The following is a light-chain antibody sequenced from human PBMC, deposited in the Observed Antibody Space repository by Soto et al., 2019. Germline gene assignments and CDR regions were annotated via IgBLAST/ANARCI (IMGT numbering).Light chain of an antibody. CDR2: AAS. Sequence: DIQMTQSPSSLSASVGDRVTITCRASQSISTYLVWYQQRQGRAPKLLIYAASSLLSGVPSRFSGSGSGTDFTLTISSLQPEDFATYYCQQSYRTPYTFGQGTKLETK. J-gene: IGKJ2*01. CDR1: QSISTY. V-gene: IGKV1-39*01. CDR3: QQSYRTPYT.